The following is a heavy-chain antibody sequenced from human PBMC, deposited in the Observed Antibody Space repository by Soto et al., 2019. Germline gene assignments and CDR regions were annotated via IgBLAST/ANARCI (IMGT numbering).Heavy chain of an antibody. V-gene: IGHV2-26*01. J-gene: IGHJ4*02. CDR3: ARMPPASYGGGDCYDY. CDR2: IFSNDEK. Sequence: QVTLKESGPVLVKPTETLTLTCTVSGFSLSNARMGVSWIRQPPGKALEWLAHIFSNDEKSYSTSLKSRLTISXXTXKIXLVLTMTNMDPVDTATYYCARMPPASYGGGDCYDYWGQGTLVTVSS. CDR1: GFSLSNARMG. D-gene: IGHD2-21*01.